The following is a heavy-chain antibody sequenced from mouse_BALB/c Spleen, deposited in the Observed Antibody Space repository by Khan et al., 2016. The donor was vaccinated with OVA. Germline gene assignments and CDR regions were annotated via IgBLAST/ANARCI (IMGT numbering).Heavy chain of an antibody. J-gene: IGHJ3*01. CDR2: IPYIGST. Sequence: EVQLQESGPGLVKPSQSLSLTCTVTGYSITSDYARNWIRQFPGNKLEWMGYIPYIGSTSYIPSLNSRISITRDTSKNQFFLHLNAGTSEDTATYDGAGGRAYWGQGTLVTVSA. D-gene: IGHD3-3*01. CDR1: GYSITSDYA. V-gene: IGHV3-2*02. CDR3: AGGRAY.